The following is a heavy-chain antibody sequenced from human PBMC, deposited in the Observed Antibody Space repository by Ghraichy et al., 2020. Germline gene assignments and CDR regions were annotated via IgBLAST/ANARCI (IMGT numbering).Heavy chain of an antibody. CDR3: AHRRWEFSSSGYYFDY. CDR1: GFSLSTSGVG. D-gene: IGHD6-6*01. V-gene: IGHV2-5*02. CDR2: IYWDDDK. J-gene: IGHJ4*02. Sequence: SGPTLVKPTQTLTLTCTFSGFSLSTSGVGVGWIRQPPGKALEWLALIYWDDDKRYSPSLKSRLTITKDTSKNQVVLTMTNMGPVDTATYYCAHRRWEFSSSGYYFDYWGQGTLVTVSS.